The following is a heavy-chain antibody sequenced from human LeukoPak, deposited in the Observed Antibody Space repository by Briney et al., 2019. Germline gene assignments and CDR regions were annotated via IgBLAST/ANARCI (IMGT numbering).Heavy chain of an antibody. CDR2: INNDGSST. Sequence: GGSLRLSCAASGFTLSSYWMHWVRQAPGKGLVWVSRINNDGSSTSYADSVKGRFTISRDNAKSTLYLQMNSLRAEDTAVYYCARPTKEGSSWYWWFDPWGQGTLVTVSS. V-gene: IGHV3-74*01. CDR3: ARPTKEGSSWYWWFDP. J-gene: IGHJ5*02. CDR1: GFTLSSYW. D-gene: IGHD6-13*01.